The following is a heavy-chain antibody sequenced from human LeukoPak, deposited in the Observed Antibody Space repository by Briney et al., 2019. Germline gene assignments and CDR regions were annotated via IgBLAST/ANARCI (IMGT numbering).Heavy chain of an antibody. CDR2: MFHTGNS. D-gene: IGHD5-18*01. V-gene: IGHV4-38-2*02. Sequence: PSETLSLTCTVFGYSINNGYYWGWIRQAPGKGLEWIGSMFHTGNSYYNPSLKRRVTIAIDTSKNQFSLKLSSVTAADTAVYYCAREGDTAMATPHYWGQGTLVTVSS. CDR3: AREGDTAMATPHY. J-gene: IGHJ4*02. CDR1: GYSINNGYY.